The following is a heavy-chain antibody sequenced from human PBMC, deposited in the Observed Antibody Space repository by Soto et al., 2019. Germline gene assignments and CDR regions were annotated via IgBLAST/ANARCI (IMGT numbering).Heavy chain of an antibody. Sequence: EVQLVESGGGLIQPGGSLRLSCAASGFIVRSNYMTWVRQAPGKGLEWVSVIYSSGNIYYPDSVKGRFTTSRDNSQNTFFLQMNSLRAEDTAGYYCARDSGMIRGNYGMDVWGQGTTVIVSS. CDR1: GFIVRSNY. CDR2: IYSSGNI. V-gene: IGHV3-53*01. D-gene: IGHD3-10*01. CDR3: ARDSGMIRGNYGMDV. J-gene: IGHJ6*02.